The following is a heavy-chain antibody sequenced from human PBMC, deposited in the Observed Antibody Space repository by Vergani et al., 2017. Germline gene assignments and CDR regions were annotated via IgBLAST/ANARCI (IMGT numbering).Heavy chain of an antibody. Sequence: EVQLVESGGGLVQPGGSLRLSCAASGFSVSNNYMTWVRQAPGKGLEWVSVIYSGDSTYYADSMKGRFTISRDNSKNTLYLQMNSLRVEDTAVYYCARVMVTYYYFYGMDVWGQGTTVTVSS. V-gene: IGHV3-66*01. J-gene: IGHJ6*02. CDR3: ARVMVTYYYFYGMDV. D-gene: IGHD2-8*01. CDR2: IYSGDST. CDR1: GFSVSNNY.